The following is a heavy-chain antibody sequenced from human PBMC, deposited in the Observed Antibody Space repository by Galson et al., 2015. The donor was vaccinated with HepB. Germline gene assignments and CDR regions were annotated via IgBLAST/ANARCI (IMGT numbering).Heavy chain of an antibody. Sequence: CAISGDSVSSNSAAWNWIRQSPSRGLEWLGRTYYRSKWYNDYAVSVKSRITINPDTSKNQFSLQLNSVTPEDTAVYYCARGYSSGWPYYYYGMDVWGQGTTVTVSS. CDR1: GDSVSSNSAA. CDR2: TYYRSKWYN. D-gene: IGHD6-19*01. J-gene: IGHJ6*02. V-gene: IGHV6-1*01. CDR3: ARGYSSGWPYYYYGMDV.